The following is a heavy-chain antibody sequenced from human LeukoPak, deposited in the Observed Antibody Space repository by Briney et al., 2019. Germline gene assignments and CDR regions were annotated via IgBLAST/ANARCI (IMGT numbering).Heavy chain of an antibody. J-gene: IGHJ5*02. V-gene: IGHV4-39*07. CDR1: GGYISSSSYY. Sequence: SETVSLTCTVSGGYISSSSYYWGWIRQPPGKGLEWIGSIYYSGSTYYNPSLRSRVTISVDTSKNQFSLKLSSVTAADTAVYYCAREKGQGPEGWFDPWGQGTLVTVSS. CDR3: AREKGQGPEGWFDP. CDR2: IYYSGST.